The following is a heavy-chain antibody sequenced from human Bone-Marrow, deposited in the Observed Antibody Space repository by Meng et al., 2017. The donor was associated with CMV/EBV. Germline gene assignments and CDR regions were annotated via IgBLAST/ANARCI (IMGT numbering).Heavy chain of an antibody. D-gene: IGHD2-2*01. CDR1: GCSFSGYY. V-gene: IGHV4-34*01. J-gene: IGHJ5*02. Sequence: SETLSLTCAVYGCSFSGYYWSWIRQPPGKGLEWIGEINHTGSTNYNPSLKSRVTISVDTSKNQFSLKLSSVSAADTAVYYCAREACCSSTSCYVGFPLDHWGQGTLVTVSS. CDR3: AREACCSSTSCYVGFPLDH. CDR2: INHTGST.